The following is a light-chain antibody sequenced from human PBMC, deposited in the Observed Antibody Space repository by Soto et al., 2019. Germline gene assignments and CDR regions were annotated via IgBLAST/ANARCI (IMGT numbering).Light chain of an antibody. J-gene: IGKJ1*01. CDR1: QSVGSSY. CDR3: QQYVSSPQT. CDR2: GAS. V-gene: IGKV3-20*01. Sequence: EIVLTQSPGTLSLSPGERATLSCRASQSVGSSYLAWYQQKPGQAPRLLISGASSRATGIPDRFSGSGSGTDFTLTINRLEPEDFAVYFCQQYVSSPQTFGEGTKVEIK.